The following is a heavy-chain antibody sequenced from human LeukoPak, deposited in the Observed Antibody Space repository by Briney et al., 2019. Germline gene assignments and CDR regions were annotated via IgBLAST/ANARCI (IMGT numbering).Heavy chain of an antibody. CDR3: ARDGSDSSPFDY. V-gene: IGHV3-48*03. J-gene: IGHJ4*02. CDR1: GFTFSSYE. D-gene: IGHD6-19*01. Sequence: GGSLRLSCAASGFTFSSYEMNWVRQAPGKGLEWVSYISSSGSTIYYADSVKGQFTISRDNAKNSLYLQMNSLRAEDTAVYYCARDGSDSSPFDYWGQGTLVTVSS. CDR2: ISSSGSTI.